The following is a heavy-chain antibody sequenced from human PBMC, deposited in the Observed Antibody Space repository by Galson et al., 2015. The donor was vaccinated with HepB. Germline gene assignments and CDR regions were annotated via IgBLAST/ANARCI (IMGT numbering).Heavy chain of an antibody. Sequence: SLRLSCAASGFLFTDYYMGWVRQAPGKGLGWVSYISSSGSTIYYADSVRGRFSISRDNAKNSLYLRMNSLRAEDTAVYYCTRDWNHAGGYGWGLGTLVTVSS. J-gene: IGHJ4*02. CDR3: TRDWNHAGGYG. CDR1: GFLFTDYY. V-gene: IGHV3-11*01. CDR2: ISSSGSTI. D-gene: IGHD5-12*01.